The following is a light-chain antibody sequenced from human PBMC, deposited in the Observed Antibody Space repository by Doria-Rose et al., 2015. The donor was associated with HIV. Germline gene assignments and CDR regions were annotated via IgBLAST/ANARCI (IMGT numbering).Light chain of an antibody. CDR3: HQYGTSWT. CDR2: DGS. V-gene: IGKV3-20*01. J-gene: IGKJ1*01. CDR1: QSFSSTY. Sequence: QSPGTLSLSPGERATLSCRASQSFSSTYLAWYQQKPGQAPSLLIYDGSTSATGIPDRFSASGSGTDFTLTINRLEPEDFALYYCHQYGTSWTFGQGTKVEI.